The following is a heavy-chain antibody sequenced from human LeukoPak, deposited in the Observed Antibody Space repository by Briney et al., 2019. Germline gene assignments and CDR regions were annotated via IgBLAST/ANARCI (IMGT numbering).Heavy chain of an antibody. D-gene: IGHD3-22*01. CDR2: IIPIFGTA. CDR3: ARGLYDSSGLDY. CDR1: GGTFSSYA. Sequence: ASVKVSCKASGGTFSSYAISWARQAPGQGLEWMGGIIPIFGTANYAQKFQGRVTITTDESTSTAYMELSSLRSEDTAVYYCARGLYDSSGLDYWGQGTLVTVSS. V-gene: IGHV1-69*05. J-gene: IGHJ4*02.